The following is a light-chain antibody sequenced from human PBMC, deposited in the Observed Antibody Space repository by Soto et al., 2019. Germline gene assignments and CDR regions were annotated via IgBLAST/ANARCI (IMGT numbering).Light chain of an antibody. V-gene: IGLV2-14*01. Sequence: QSALTQPASVSGSPGQSITISCTGTSSDVGGYNYVSWYQQHPGKAPKLMIYGVSNRPSGISHRFSGSKSGNTASLTISGLQAEDEADYYCTSYTSSSTLRVFGGGTQLTVL. J-gene: IGLJ7*01. CDR1: SSDVGGYNY. CDR2: GVS. CDR3: TSYTSSSTLRV.